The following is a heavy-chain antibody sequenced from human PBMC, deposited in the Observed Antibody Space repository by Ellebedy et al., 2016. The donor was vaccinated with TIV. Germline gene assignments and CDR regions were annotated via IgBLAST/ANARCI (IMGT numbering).Heavy chain of an antibody. CDR1: GGSISSSNW. Sequence: MPSEPLSLTCAVSGGSISSSNWWSWVRQPPGKGLEWIGEIYHSGSTHYNPSLKSRVTISVDKPKNQFSLKLSSVTAADTAVYYCVYKSGGYGPLGGLFDYWGQGTLVTVSS. CDR3: VYKSGGYGPLGGLFDY. V-gene: IGHV4-4*02. D-gene: IGHD6-25*01. J-gene: IGHJ4*02. CDR2: IYHSGST.